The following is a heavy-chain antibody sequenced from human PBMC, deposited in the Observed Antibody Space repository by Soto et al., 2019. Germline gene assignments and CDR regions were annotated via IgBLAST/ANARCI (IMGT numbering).Heavy chain of an antibody. V-gene: IGHV1-69*06. CDR1: GCTFSSYA. D-gene: IGHD5-12*01. Sequence: ASVKVSCKASGCTFSSYAISWVRQAPGQGLEWMGGIIPIFGTANYAQKFQGRVTITADKSTSTAYMELSSLRSEDTAVYYCARDGDGYNSHWYFDLWGRGTLVTVYS. CDR3: ARDGDGYNSHWYFDL. CDR2: IIPIFGTA. J-gene: IGHJ2*01.